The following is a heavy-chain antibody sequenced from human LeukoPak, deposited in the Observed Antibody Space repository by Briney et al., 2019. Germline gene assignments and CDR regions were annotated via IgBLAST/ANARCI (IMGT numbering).Heavy chain of an antibody. D-gene: IGHD6-19*01. J-gene: IGHJ4*02. CDR2: IYPGDSDT. Sequence: GESLKISCKGSGYSFTNYLIGWGRQIPGKGLGWVGIIYPGDSDTRYSPSFQGQVTISADKSISTAYLQWSSLKASDTAMYYCARHALYSSGWFGPFDYWGQGTLVTVSS. CDR3: ARHALYSSGWFGPFDY. CDR1: GYSFTNYL. V-gene: IGHV5-51*01.